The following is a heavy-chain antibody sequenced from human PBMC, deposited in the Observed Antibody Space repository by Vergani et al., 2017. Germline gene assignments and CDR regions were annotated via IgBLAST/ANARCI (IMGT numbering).Heavy chain of an antibody. D-gene: IGHD4-23*01. J-gene: IGHJ6*02. CDR3: ARVGSTTTVVTPGGNYYYYGMDV. CDR2: IYTSGST. V-gene: IGHV4-61*02. Sequence: QVQLQASGPGLVKPSQTLSLTCTVSGGSISSGSYYWSWIRQPAGKGLEWIGRIYTSGSTNYNPSLKSRVTISVDTSKNQFSLKLSSVTAADTAVYYCARVGSTTTVVTPGGNYYYYGMDVWGQGTTVTVSS. CDR1: GGSISSGSYY.